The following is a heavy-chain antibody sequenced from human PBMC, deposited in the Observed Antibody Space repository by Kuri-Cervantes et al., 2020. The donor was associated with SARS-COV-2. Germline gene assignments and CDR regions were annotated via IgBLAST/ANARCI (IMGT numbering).Heavy chain of an antibody. CDR1: GYTFTSYY. Sequence: ASVKVSCKASGYTFTSYYMHWVRQAPGQGLEWMGIINPSGGSTSYAQKFQARVTMTRDTSTSTVYMELSRLRSDDTAVYYCARVPYYGPLDYWGQGTLVTVSS. V-gene: IGHV1-46*01. CDR3: ARVPYYGPLDY. J-gene: IGHJ4*02. D-gene: IGHD4-17*01. CDR2: INPSGGST.